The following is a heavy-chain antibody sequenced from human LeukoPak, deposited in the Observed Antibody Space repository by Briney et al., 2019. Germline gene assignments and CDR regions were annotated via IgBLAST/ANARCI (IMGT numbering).Heavy chain of an antibody. CDR1: GFTVSSIY. CDR2: IYSGGST. CDR3: ASLLTYSSGWSDYFDY. J-gene: IGHJ4*02. V-gene: IGHV3-53*01. Sequence: PGGSLRLSCAASGFTVSSIYMSWVRQAPGKGLEWVSVIYSGGSTYYADSVKGRFTISRDNSKNTLYLQMNSLRAEDTAVYYCASLLTYSSGWSDYFDYWGQGTLVTVSS. D-gene: IGHD6-19*01.